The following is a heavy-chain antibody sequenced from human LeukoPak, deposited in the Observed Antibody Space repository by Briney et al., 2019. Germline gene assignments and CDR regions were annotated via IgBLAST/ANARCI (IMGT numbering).Heavy chain of an antibody. D-gene: IGHD3-10*01. CDR3: ARVNYGSATKEDY. Sequence: PSQTLSLTCTVSGGSISSGGYYWSWIRQHPGKGLEWIGYIYYSGSAYYNPSLKSRVTISVDTSENQFSLKLSSVTAADTAVYYCARVNYGSATKEDYWGQGTLVTVSS. CDR2: IYYSGSA. CDR1: GGSISSGGYY. J-gene: IGHJ4*02. V-gene: IGHV4-31*03.